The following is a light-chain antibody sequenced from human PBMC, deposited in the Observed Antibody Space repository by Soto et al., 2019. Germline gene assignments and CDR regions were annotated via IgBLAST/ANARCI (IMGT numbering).Light chain of an antibody. CDR1: QGISSS. Sequence: IQLTQSPSSLSASIVARVTIPCRGSQGISSSLAWYQQEPGKAPKLLIYEASTLQSGVPSRFSGRGSGKDFTLPISGMQPENFATDYWQQLNRYPFDVGQGTRLEI. CDR2: EAS. V-gene: IGKV1-9*01. CDR3: QQLNRYPFD. J-gene: IGKJ5*01.